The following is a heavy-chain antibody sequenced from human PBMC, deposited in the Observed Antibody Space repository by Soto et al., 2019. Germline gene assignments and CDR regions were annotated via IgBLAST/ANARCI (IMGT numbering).Heavy chain of an antibody. J-gene: IGHJ6*02. V-gene: IGHV1-69*13. CDR2: IIPIFGTA. CDR1: GGTFSSYA. Sequence: GASVKVSCKASGGTFSSYAISWVRQAPGQGLEWMGGIIPIFGTANYAQKFQGRVTITADESTSTAYMELSSLRSEDTAVYYCARTHYDFWSGYYMGPNYCYYYGMDVWGQGTTVTVSS. D-gene: IGHD3-3*01. CDR3: ARTHYDFWSGYYMGPNYCYYYGMDV.